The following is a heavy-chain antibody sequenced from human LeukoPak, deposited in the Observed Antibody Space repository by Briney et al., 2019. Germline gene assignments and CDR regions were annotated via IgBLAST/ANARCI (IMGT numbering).Heavy chain of an antibody. CDR3: VKATRPMTTVTTYFDY. D-gene: IGHD4-11*01. CDR2: ISGSGGST. J-gene: IGHJ4*02. Sequence: GGSLRLSCAASGFTFSSYAMSWVRQAPGKGLEWVSAISGSGGSTYYADSVKGRFTISRDNSKNTLYLQMNSLRAEDTAVYYCVKATRPMTTVTTYFDYWGQGTLVTVSS. V-gene: IGHV3-23*01. CDR1: GFTFSSYA.